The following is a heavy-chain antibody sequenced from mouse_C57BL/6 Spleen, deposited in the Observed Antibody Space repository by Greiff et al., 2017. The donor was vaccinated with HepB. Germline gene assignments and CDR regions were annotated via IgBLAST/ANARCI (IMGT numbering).Heavy chain of an antibody. J-gene: IGHJ2*01. V-gene: IGHV1-50*01. CDR1: GYTFTSYW. D-gene: IGHD3-1*01. CDR2: IDPSDSYT. CDR3: ARTQAGAFDY. Sequence: VQLQQPGAELVKPGASVKLSCKASGYTFTSYWMQWVKQRPGQGLEWIGEIDPSDSYTNYNQKFKGKATLPLDTSSSTAYMQLSSLTSEDSAVYDCARTQAGAFDYWGKGTTLTVSS.